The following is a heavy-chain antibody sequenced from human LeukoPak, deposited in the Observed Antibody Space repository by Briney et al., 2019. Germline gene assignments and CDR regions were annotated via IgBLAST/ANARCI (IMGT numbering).Heavy chain of an antibody. CDR2: TYYSGSP. J-gene: IGHJ3*02. D-gene: IGHD3-10*01. Sequence: SETLSLTCTVSGGSFSDNYWSWIRQPPGKGLEWIGYTYYSGSPRYDPSLRSRVTISADTSKSQFSLKLISVTAADTAVYYCARYYYGSGVPRAFDIWGQGTMVTVSS. V-gene: IGHV4-59*08. CDR3: ARYYYGSGVPRAFDI. CDR1: GGSFSDNY.